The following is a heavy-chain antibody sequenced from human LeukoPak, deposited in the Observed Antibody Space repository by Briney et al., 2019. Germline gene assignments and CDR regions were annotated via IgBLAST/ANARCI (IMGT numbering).Heavy chain of an antibody. D-gene: IGHD2-2*01. V-gene: IGHV1-24*01. CDR1: GYTLTELS. J-gene: IGHJ3*02. CDR2: FDPEDGET. CDR3: ATLFRYCSSTSCYPGAFDI. Sequence: ASVKVSCKVSGYTLTELSMHWVRQAPGKGLEWMGGFDPEDGETIYAQKFQGRVTMTEDTSTDTAYMELSSLRSEDTAVYYCATLFRYCSSTSCYPGAFDIWGQGTMVTVSS.